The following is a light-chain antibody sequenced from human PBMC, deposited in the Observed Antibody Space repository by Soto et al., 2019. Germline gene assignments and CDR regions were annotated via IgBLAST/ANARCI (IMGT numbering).Light chain of an antibody. J-gene: IGKJ5*01. CDR2: GAS. Sequence: EIVLTQSPGTLSLSPGERATLSCRASQSVSSSYLAWYQQKPGQAPRLLIYGASSRATGIPDRFSGSGSGTDFTLTISKLEPXDFXXXXXXXXXXSPITFGQGTRLEIK. V-gene: IGKV3-20*01. CDR3: XXXXXSPIT. CDR1: QSVSSSY.